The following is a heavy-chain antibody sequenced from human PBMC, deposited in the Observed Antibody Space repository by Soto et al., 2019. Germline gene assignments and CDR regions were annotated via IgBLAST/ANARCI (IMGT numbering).Heavy chain of an antibody. CDR1: GFTFSIYD. Sequence: GGSLRLSCAASGFTFSIYDMHWVRQAPGKGLEWVAVISYDGSNKYYVESVKGRFTISRDNSENTLYLQMNSLRAEDTAVYYCAKGQWCSGGSCYRAFDIWGQGTMVTVSS. D-gene: IGHD2-15*01. J-gene: IGHJ3*02. CDR2: ISYDGSNK. V-gene: IGHV3-30*18. CDR3: AKGQWCSGGSCYRAFDI.